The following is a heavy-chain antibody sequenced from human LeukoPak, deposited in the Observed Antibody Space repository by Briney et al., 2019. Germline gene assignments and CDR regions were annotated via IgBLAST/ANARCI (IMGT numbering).Heavy chain of an antibody. J-gene: IGHJ6*03. D-gene: IGHD2-2*01. CDR3: ARIVPERYYMDV. Sequence: GASVTVSFKSSGYTFTSYDINWERQGTEQGLEWMGWMNPNSGNTGYAQKFQGRVTITINTSISTAYMELSSLRSEDTAVYYCARIVPERYYMDVWGKGTTVTVSS. CDR1: GYTFTSYD. CDR2: MNPNSGNT. V-gene: IGHV1-8*01.